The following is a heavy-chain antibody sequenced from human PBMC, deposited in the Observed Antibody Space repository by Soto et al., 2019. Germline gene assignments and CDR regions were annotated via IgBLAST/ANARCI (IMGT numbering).Heavy chain of an antibody. J-gene: IGHJ3*02. CDR3: ARDLSGDYGALDT. CDR2: IWYDGSNK. CDR1: GCTFSSYA. Sequence: GGSLRLSCAASGCTFSSYAMHWARQAPGKGLEWVAVIWYDGSNKVYADSVKGRFTISRDNSKNTLYLQMNSLRAEDTAVYYCARDLSGDYGALDTWGQGTMVTVSS. D-gene: IGHD4-17*01. V-gene: IGHV3-33*08.